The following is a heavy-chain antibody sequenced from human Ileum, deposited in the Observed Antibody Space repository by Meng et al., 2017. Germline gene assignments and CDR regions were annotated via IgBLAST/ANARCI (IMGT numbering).Heavy chain of an antibody. CDR1: GGSISSSFY. CDR2: IYLAGSP. D-gene: IGHD2-15*01. CDR3: VRHGGKYFDS. Sequence: QGTLKDSGPGRVEPSGSLSLTCTCSGGSISSSFYLSWVRQSPGKGLEWIGQIYLAGSPNYNPSLESRVTISVDKSKNQFSLRLTSVTAADTAIFYCVRHGGKYFDSWGQGTLVTVSS. J-gene: IGHJ4*02. V-gene: IGHV4-4*02.